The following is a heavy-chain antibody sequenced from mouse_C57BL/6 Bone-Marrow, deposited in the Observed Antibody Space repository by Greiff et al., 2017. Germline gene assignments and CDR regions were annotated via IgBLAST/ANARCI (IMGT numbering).Heavy chain of an antibody. V-gene: IGHV1-81*01. CDR3: ARRAAY. CDR1: GYTFTSYG. Sequence: QVQLQQSGAELARPGASVKLSCKASGYTFTSYGISWVKQRTGQGLEWIGEIYPRSGSTNYNEKFKSKATLTVDKSSSTAYMQLSSLTSEDSAVYYCARRAAYWGQGTLVTVSA. J-gene: IGHJ3*01. CDR2: IYPRSGST.